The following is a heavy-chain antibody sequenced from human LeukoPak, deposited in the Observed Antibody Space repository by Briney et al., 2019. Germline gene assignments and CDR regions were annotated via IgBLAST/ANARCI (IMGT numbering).Heavy chain of an antibody. CDR1: GFTFSSYS. CDR2: INHSGST. CDR3: ASEAGITMVRGETRGYFDY. Sequence: GSLRLSCAASGFTFSSYSMNWVRQPPGKGLEWIGEINHSGSTNYNPSLKSRVTISVDTSKNQFSLKLSSVTAADTAVYYCASEAGITMVRGETRGYFDYWGQGTLVTVSS. J-gene: IGHJ4*02. D-gene: IGHD3-10*01. V-gene: IGHV4-34*01.